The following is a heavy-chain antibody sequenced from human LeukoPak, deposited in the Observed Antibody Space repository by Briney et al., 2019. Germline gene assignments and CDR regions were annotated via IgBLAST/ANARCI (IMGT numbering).Heavy chain of an antibody. CDR1: GYTLTELS. J-gene: IGHJ4*02. V-gene: IGHV1-24*01. Sequence: ASVKVSCKVSGYTLTELSMHWVRRAPGKGLEWIGGFDPEDGETIYAQKFQGRVTMTEDTSTDTAYMELSSLRSEDTAVYYCATDWPVIAVAGTDYWGQGTLVTVSS. D-gene: IGHD6-19*01. CDR3: ATDWPVIAVAGTDY. CDR2: FDPEDGET.